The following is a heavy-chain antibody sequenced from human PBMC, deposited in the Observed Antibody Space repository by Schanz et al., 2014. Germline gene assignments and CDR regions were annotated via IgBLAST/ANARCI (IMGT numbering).Heavy chain of an antibody. J-gene: IGHJ4*02. CDR1: GYTFTSHG. Sequence: HVQLVQSGAEVKKPGSSVKVSCTASGYTFTSHGISWVRQAPGQGREWVGWISPYTGNTHYFDKMEGRVTMTRDTSTSTVDMELSSLRSEDTAVYYCARDGVDAAAGGNYWGQGTLVTGAS. CDR2: ISPYTGNT. D-gene: IGHD6-13*01. CDR3: ARDGVDAAAGGNY. V-gene: IGHV1-18*01.